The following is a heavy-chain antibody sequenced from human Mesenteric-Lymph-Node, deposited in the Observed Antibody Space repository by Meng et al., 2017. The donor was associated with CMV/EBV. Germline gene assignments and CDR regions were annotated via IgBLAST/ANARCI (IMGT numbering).Heavy chain of an antibody. D-gene: IGHD3-3*01. V-gene: IGHV1-69*10. CDR3: ARTSESHDLWSGDYYRYFDR. J-gene: IGHJ5*02. Sequence: SVKVCKALGVTHNSYAISWVRQAPGQGLEWMGGVIPVLGIANYAQKFQGRVTIIADKSTSTTYMELSSLTSEDTAFYYCARTSESHDLWSGDYYRYFDRWGQGTLVTVSS. CDR2: VIPVLGIA. CDR1: GVTHNSYA.